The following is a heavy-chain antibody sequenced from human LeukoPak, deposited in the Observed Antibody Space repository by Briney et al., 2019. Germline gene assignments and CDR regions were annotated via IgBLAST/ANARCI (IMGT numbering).Heavy chain of an antibody. Sequence: GASVKVSCKASGGTFSSYAISWVRQAPGQGLEWMGGIIPIFGTANYAQKFQGRVTITADESTSTAYMELSSLRSEDTAVYYCAGCGGDCYSANWFDPWGQGTLVTVSS. J-gene: IGHJ5*02. CDR2: IIPIFGTA. V-gene: IGHV1-69*13. CDR3: AGCGGDCYSANWFDP. CDR1: GGTFSSYA. D-gene: IGHD2-21*02.